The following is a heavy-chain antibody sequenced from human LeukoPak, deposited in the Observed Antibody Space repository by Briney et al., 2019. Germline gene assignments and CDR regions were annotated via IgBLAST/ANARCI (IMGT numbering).Heavy chain of an antibody. D-gene: IGHD3-10*01. CDR3: AKRDGITMVRGVGIDY. V-gene: IGHV3-23*01. CDR1: GFTFSSYA. J-gene: IGHJ4*02. CDR2: ISGSGGST. Sequence: GGSLRLSCAASGFTFSSYAMSWVRQAPGKGLEWVSAISGSGGSTYYADSAQGRFTISRDNSKNTLYLQMNSLRAEDTAVYYCAKRDGITMVRGVGIDYWGQGTLVTVSS.